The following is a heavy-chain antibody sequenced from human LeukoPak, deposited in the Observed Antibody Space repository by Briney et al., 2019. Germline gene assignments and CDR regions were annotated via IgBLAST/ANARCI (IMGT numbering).Heavy chain of an antibody. CDR2: ISCYNGDT. CDR1: GYPFTKFG. D-gene: IGHD6-19*01. Sequence: ASVKVSCKASGYPFTKFGISWVRQAPGQGLEWMGWISCYNGDTHYAQKLQGRVTLTTDTPTTTVYMELRSLRSDDTAVYYCARDPSNTSGWKTWFDTWGQGTPVTVSS. CDR3: ARDPSNTSGWKTWFDT. V-gene: IGHV1-18*01. J-gene: IGHJ5*02.